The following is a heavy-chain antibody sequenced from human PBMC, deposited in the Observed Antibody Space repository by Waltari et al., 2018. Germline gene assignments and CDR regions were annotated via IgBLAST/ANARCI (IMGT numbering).Heavy chain of an antibody. CDR2: IREGGGRT. CDR1: GFPFSSFA. V-gene: IGHV3-23*01. D-gene: IGHD6-25*01. Sequence: EVQLLESGGGLVQPGGSLRLSCDASGFPFSSFAMYWVRQAPGKGLEWGSAIREGGGRTFYADSGKGRFSISRDNSKNTLYLQMNSLTGEDTAVYYCAKFGVRAATGGFDYWGQGTLVTVSS. J-gene: IGHJ4*02. CDR3: AKFGVRAATGGFDY.